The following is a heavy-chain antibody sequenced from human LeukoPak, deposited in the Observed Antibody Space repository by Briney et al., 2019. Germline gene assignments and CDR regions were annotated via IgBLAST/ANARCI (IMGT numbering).Heavy chain of an antibody. J-gene: IGHJ6*02. CDR3: AREDVVVVPAAKYYYGMDV. CDR1: GFTFSSYW. V-gene: IGHV3-74*01. Sequence: GGSLRLSCAASGFTFSSYWMSWVRQAPGKGLVWVSRINSDGSSTSYADSVKGRFTISRDNAKNTLYLQMNSLRAEDTAVYYCAREDVVVVPAAKYYYGMDVWGQGTTVTVSS. CDR2: INSDGSST. D-gene: IGHD2-2*01.